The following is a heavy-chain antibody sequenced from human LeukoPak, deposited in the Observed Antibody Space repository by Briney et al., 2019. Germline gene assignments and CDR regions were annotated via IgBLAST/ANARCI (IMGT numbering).Heavy chain of an antibody. V-gene: IGHV4-34*01. CDR2: INHSGST. J-gene: IGHJ4*02. CDR1: GGSFSGYY. Sequence: SETLSLTCAVYGGSFSGYYWSWIRQPPGKGLEWIGEINHSGSTNYNPSLKGRVTISVDTSKNQFSLKLSSVTAADTAVYYCARGLGGDYWGQGTLVTVSS. CDR3: ARGLGGDY.